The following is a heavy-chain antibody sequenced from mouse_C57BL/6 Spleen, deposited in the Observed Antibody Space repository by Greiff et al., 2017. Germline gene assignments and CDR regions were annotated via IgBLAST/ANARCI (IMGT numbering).Heavy chain of an antibody. Sequence: VQLQQSGAELVKPGASVKISCKASGYAFSSYWMNWVKQRPGKGLEWIGQIYPGDGDTNYNGKFKGKATLTADKSSSTAYMQLSSLTSEDSAVYYCARLYYYGSSYEDYHAMDYWGQGTSVTVSS. J-gene: IGHJ4*01. CDR1: GYAFSSYW. CDR3: ARLYYYGSSYEDYHAMDY. V-gene: IGHV1-80*01. CDR2: IYPGDGDT. D-gene: IGHD1-1*01.